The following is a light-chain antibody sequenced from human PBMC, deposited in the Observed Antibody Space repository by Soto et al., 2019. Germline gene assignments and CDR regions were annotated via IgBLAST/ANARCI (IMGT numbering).Light chain of an antibody. CDR3: QSYDSSLSVVV. V-gene: IGLV1-40*01. CDR1: SSNIGAGYD. Sequence: QSVLTQPPSVSGAPGQRVTISCTGSSSNIGAGYDVHWYQQLPGTAPKLLIYGNSNRPSGVPDRSSGSKSCTSASLAITGLQAEDEADYYCQSYDSSLSVVVFGGGTKLTVL. CDR2: GNS. J-gene: IGLJ2*01.